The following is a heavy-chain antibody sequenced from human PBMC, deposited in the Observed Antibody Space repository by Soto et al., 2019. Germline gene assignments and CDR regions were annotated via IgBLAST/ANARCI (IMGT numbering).Heavy chain of an antibody. CDR2: TSSDGATT. J-gene: IGHJ4*02. D-gene: IGHD3-3*01. V-gene: IGHV3-30*04. CDR1: GFTFRGYS. CDR3: AREVVLTEWFFDN. Sequence: PGGSLTLSYATSGFTFRGYSMHWLRQAPGKELEWVAVTSSDGATTYYADSVRGRFTVSRDNSKRTLFLQMNSLIPGDTAVYYCAREVVLTEWFFDNWGQGILVIVSS.